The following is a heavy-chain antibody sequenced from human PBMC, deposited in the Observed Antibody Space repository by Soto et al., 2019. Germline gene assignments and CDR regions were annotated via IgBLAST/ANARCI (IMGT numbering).Heavy chain of an antibody. CDR2: ISDDGSNT. CDR1: GFTFSRHT. D-gene: IGHD2-8*01. CDR3: ARVSVRGQAAFDI. V-gene: IGHV3-30-3*01. J-gene: IGHJ3*02. Sequence: PGGSLRLSCAASGFTFSRHTMHWVRQAPGKGLEWVAAISDDGSNTYYADSVKGRFTISRDNSKNTLYLQMNSLSSEDTAVHHCARVSVRGQAAFDIWGQGTMVTVSS.